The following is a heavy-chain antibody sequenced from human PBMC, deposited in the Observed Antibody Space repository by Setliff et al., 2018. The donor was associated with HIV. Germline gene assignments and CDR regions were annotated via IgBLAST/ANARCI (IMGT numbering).Heavy chain of an antibody. CDR3: SNWNTTIDEDA. CDR1: GGSISSYY. D-gene: IGHD5-18*01. Sequence: PSETLSLTCTVSGGSISSYYWSWIRQPPGKGLEWIGYIYYSGSTNYNPSLKSRVTISVDTSKNQFSLKMTSVTAADTALYYCSNWNTTIDEDAWGQGTLVTVSS. V-gene: IGHV4-59*12. J-gene: IGHJ5*02. CDR2: IYYSGST.